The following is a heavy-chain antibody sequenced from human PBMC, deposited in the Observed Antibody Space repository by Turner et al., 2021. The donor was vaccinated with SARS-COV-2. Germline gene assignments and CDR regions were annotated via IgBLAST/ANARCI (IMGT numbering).Heavy chain of an antibody. D-gene: IGHD3-3*01. V-gene: IGHV3-23*01. CDR3: AKDRFFGVEQANWFDP. CDR1: GFTFSSYA. J-gene: IGHJ5*02. Sequence: EVQLLESGGGLVQPGGSLRLSLAASGFTFSSYAMSWVRQAQGKGLEWVSAISGSGGSTYYADSVKGRFTISRDNSKNTLYLQMNSLRAEDTAVYYCAKDRFFGVEQANWFDPWGQGTLVTVSS. CDR2: ISGSGGST.